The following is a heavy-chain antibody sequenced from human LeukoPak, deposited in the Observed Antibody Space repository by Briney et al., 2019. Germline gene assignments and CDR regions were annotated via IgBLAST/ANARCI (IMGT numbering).Heavy chain of an antibody. CDR3: ARAGSGPVRYFDY. V-gene: IGHV4-59*01. D-gene: IGHD6-19*01. CDR2: IYYSGST. J-gene: IGHJ4*02. CDR1: GGSFSSYY. Sequence: SETLSLTCAVYGGSFSSYYWSWIRQPPGKGLEWIGYIYYSGSTNYNPSLKSRVTISVDTSKNQFSLKLSSVTAADTAVYYCARAGSGPVRYFDYWGQGTLVTVSS.